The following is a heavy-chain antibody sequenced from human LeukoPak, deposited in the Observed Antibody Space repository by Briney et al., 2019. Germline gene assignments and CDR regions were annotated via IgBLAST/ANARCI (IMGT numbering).Heavy chain of an antibody. CDR1: GFTFSGNY. V-gene: IGHV3-66*02. Sequence: GGSLRLSCAASGFTFSGNYMSWVRQAPGKGLEWVSVIYSDDSTYYADSVKGRFTISRDNSKNTLYLQMNSLRAEDTAVYYCAKATSSSLDYWGQGTLVTVSS. CDR3: AKATSSSLDY. CDR2: IYSDDST. D-gene: IGHD6-6*01. J-gene: IGHJ4*02.